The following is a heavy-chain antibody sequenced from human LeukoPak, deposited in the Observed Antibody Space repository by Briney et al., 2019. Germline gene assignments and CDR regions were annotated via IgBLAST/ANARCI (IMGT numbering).Heavy chain of an antibody. V-gene: IGHV3-23*01. Sequence: PSGTLSLTCAVSGGSISSSNWWSWVRQAPGKGLEWVSTISGSSGSTYYADSVKGRFTISRDNSKNTLYLQMNSLRAEDAAVYYCAKGYGSGSYRQGFDPWGRGTLVTVSS. CDR3: AKGYGSGSYRQGFDP. CDR1: GGSISSSN. J-gene: IGHJ5*02. CDR2: ISGSSGST. D-gene: IGHD3-10*01.